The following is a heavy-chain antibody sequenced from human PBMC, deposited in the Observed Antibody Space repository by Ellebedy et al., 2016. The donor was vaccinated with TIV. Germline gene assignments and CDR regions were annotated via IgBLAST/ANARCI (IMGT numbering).Heavy chain of an antibody. CDR3: ARTRGYYDSSGYRHWYFDL. Sequence: SETLSLTCSVSGSSITTGSPYWAWIRQHPGRGLEWIGYIYHSGSTYYNPSLKSRVTISVDGSKNQFSLKLSSVTAADTAVYYCARTRGYYDSSGYRHWYFDLWGRGTLVTVPS. J-gene: IGHJ2*01. V-gene: IGHV4-30-2*01. CDR2: IYHSGST. D-gene: IGHD3-22*01. CDR1: GSSITTGSPY.